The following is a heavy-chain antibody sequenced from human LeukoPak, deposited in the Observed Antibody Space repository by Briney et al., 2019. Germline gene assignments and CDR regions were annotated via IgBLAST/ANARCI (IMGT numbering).Heavy chain of an antibody. CDR1: GFTFSSYG. D-gene: IGHD6-19*01. V-gene: IGHV3-30*18. J-gene: IGHJ6*02. CDR2: ISYDGSNK. Sequence: GGSLRLSCAASGFTFSSYGMHWVRQAPGKGLEWVAVISYDGSNKYYADSVKGRFTISRDNAKNSLYLQMNSLRAEDTALYYCAKDIGSSGNYYGMDVWGQGTTVTVSS. CDR3: AKDIGSSGNYYGMDV.